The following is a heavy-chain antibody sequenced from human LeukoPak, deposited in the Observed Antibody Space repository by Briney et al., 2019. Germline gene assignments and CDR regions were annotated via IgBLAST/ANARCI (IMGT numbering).Heavy chain of an antibody. CDR1: GFTVRSNY. V-gene: IGHV3-66*01. CDR3: ARDPGGDNAY. J-gene: IGHJ4*02. CDR2: IFNDGST. Sequence: GGSLRLSCTASGFTVRSNYMSWVRQAPGKGLEWVSLIFNDGSTYYADSVKARFTISRDNSMDTLYLQMNSLRVEDTAVYYCARDPGGDNAYWGQGTLVTVSS. D-gene: IGHD4-17*01.